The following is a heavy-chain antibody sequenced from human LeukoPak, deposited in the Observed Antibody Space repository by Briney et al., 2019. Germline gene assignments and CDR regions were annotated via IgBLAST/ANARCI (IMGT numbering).Heavy chain of an antibody. V-gene: IGHV1-69*01. D-gene: IGHD6-6*01. CDR1: GGTFSSYA. Sequence: GSSVKVSCKASGGTFSSYAISWARQAPGQGLEWMGGIIPIFGTANYAQKFQGRVTITADESTSTAYMELSSLRSEDTAVYYCAREYSSSSSPMGDYYGMDVWGQGTTVTVSS. CDR2: IIPIFGTA. CDR3: AREYSSSSSPMGDYYGMDV. J-gene: IGHJ6*02.